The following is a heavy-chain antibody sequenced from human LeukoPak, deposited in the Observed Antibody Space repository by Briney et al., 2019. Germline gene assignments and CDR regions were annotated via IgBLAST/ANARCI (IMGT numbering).Heavy chain of an antibody. V-gene: IGHV1-18*01. CDR2: INGDNGDT. Sequence: ASVKVSCKASGYTFGNYALHWVRQAPGQGLAWMGWINGDNGDTKYAQRLQGRITLTTDASTNTAYLELRSLRSDDTAVYYCARVFGVTGLSNWFDPWGQGTQVTVSS. D-gene: IGHD2-21*02. CDR1: GYTFGNYA. CDR3: ARVFGVTGLSNWFDP. J-gene: IGHJ5*02.